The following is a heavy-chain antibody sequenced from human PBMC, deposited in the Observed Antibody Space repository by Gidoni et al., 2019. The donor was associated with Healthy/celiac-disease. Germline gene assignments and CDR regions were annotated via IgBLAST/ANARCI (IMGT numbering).Heavy chain of an antibody. D-gene: IGHD4-17*01. V-gene: IGHV4-38-2*01. Sequence: QVQLQESGPGLVKPSETLSLTCAVSGYSISRGYYWGWIRQPPGKGLEWIGSIYHSGSTYYNPSLKSRVTISVDTSKNQFSLKLSSVTAADTAVYYCARFDYGDFPGAFDIWGQGTMVTVSS. J-gene: IGHJ3*02. CDR1: GYSISRGYY. CDR3: ARFDYGDFPGAFDI. CDR2: IYHSGST.